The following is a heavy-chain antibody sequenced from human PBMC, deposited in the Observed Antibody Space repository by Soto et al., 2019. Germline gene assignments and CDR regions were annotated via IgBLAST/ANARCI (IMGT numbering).Heavy chain of an antibody. CDR3: ARQGDTEIDY. D-gene: IGHD5-18*01. V-gene: IGHV4-31*03. J-gene: IGHJ4*02. CDR1: GGSISSGGYY. CDR2: IYYSGST. Sequence: SETLSLTCTVSGGSISSGGYYWSWIRQHPGKGLEWIGYIYYSGSTYYNPSLKSRVTISVDTSKNQFSLKLSSVTAADTAVYYCARQGDTEIDYWGQGTLVTVSS.